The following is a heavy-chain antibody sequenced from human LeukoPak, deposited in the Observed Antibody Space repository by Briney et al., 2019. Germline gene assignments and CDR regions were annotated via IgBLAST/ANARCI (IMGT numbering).Heavy chain of an antibody. V-gene: IGHV1-69*13. D-gene: IGHD6-19*01. CDR2: IIPIFGTA. Sequence: VASVKVSCKASGYTFTSYGISWVRQAPGQGLEWMGGIIPIFGTANYAQKFQGRVTITADESTSTAYKELSSLRSEDTAVYYRARVYQGGQWYNWFDPWGQGTLVTVSS. J-gene: IGHJ5*02. CDR3: ARVYQGGQWYNWFDP. CDR1: GYTFTSYG.